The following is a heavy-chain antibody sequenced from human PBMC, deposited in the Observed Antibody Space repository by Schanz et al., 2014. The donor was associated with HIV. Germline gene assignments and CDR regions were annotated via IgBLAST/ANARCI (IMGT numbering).Heavy chain of an antibody. D-gene: IGHD6-13*01. CDR3: AREYYSRNWNWFDP. J-gene: IGHJ5*02. CDR2: IWYDGTNI. CDR1: GFTFSTCG. Sequence: VQMVISGGGVVQPGRSLRLSCAASGFTFSTCGMHWVRQAPGKGLEWVAVIWYDGTNIDYADSVKGRFTVSRDNSKNMLYLQMNSLRAEDTAVYYCAREYYSRNWNWFDPWGQGTLVTVSS. V-gene: IGHV3-33*08.